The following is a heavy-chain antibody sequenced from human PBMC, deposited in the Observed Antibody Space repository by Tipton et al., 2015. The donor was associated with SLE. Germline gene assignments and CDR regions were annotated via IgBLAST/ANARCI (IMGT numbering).Heavy chain of an antibody. Sequence: SLRLSCAASGFTFSSYGMHWVRQAPGKGLEWVAVIWYDGSNKYYADSVKGRFTISRDNSKNTLYLQMNSLRAEDTAVYYCASGPGWSGSRFPFDYWGQGTLLAVSS. J-gene: IGHJ4*02. V-gene: IGHV3-33*01. CDR2: IWYDGSNK. CDR1: GFTFSSYG. D-gene: IGHD3-10*01. CDR3: ASGPGWSGSRFPFDY.